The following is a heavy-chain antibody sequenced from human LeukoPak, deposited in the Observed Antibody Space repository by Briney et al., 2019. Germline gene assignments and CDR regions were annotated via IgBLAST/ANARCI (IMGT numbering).Heavy chain of an antibody. Sequence: SETLSLTCTVSGGSISSSSYYWGWIRQPPGKGLECIGSIYYSGNTHYNPSLKSRVTILVDTSRKQFSLKLNSVTAADTAVYYCARQGFGSSYFDYWGQGTLVTVSS. CDR1: GGSISSSSYY. D-gene: IGHD3-16*01. J-gene: IGHJ4*02. V-gene: IGHV4-39*07. CDR2: IYYSGNT. CDR3: ARQGFGSSYFDY.